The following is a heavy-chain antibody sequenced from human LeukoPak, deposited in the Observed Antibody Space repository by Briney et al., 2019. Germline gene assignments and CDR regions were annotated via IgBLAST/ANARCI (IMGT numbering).Heavy chain of an antibody. V-gene: IGHV3-23*01. CDR3: AKLKEGTWLTDY. J-gene: IGHJ4*02. CDR1: GFTFSTYE. D-gene: IGHD3-9*01. CDR2: ISGSGVAT. Sequence: GGSLRLSCAASGFTFSTYEMSWVRQAPGKGLEWVSVISGSGVATYYADSVKGRFTISRDNSKNTLYLQMNSLRAEDTAIYYCAKLKEGTWLTDYWGQGTLVTVSS.